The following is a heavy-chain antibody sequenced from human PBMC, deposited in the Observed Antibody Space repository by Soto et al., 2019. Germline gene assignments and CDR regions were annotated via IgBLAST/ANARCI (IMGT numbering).Heavy chain of an antibody. Sequence: EVQLVESGGGLVQPGGSLRLSCAASGFTFSRYVMYWVRQAPGKGLEYVSAISSNGGSTYYANSVKGRFTISRDNSKNTLYLQMGSLRAEDMDVYYCARDTISGSYCFDYWGQGTLVTVSS. CDR2: ISSNGGST. V-gene: IGHV3-64*01. CDR1: GFTFSRYV. J-gene: IGHJ4*02. D-gene: IGHD1-26*01. CDR3: ARDTISGSYCFDY.